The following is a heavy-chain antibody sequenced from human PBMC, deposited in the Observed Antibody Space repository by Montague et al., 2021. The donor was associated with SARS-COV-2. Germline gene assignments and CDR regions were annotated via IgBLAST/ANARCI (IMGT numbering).Heavy chain of an antibody. V-gene: IGHV4-39*02. J-gene: IGHJ4*02. CDR1: PGSIISSGYY. D-gene: IGHD3-10*01. CDR3: ARGMIRGVTTPFDY. Sequence: SETLSLTCSVSPGSIISSGYYWGWIRQPPGKELEWIGNIYYSGTTYYNPSLQSRVTISVDTSKNHLSLRLSSVTAADTAVYFCARGMIRGVTTPFDYWGQGSQVTVSS. CDR2: IYYSGTT.